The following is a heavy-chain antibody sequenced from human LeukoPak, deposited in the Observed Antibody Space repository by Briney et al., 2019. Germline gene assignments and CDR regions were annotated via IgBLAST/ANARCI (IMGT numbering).Heavy chain of an antibody. CDR2: ISSSGSTI. Sequence: GGSLRLSCAASGFTFSSYEMNWVRQAPGKGLEWVSYISSSGSTIYYADSVKGRFTISRDNAKNSLYLQMNSLRAEDTAVYYCARVLGFGELFFDYWGQGTLVTASS. CDR3: ARVLGFGELFFDY. V-gene: IGHV3-48*03. J-gene: IGHJ4*02. CDR1: GFTFSSYE. D-gene: IGHD3-10*01.